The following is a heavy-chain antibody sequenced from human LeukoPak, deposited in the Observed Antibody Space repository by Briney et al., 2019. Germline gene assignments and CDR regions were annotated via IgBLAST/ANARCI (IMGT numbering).Heavy chain of an antibody. CDR3: GRQIDCSGAVEF. CDR2: IDWDDDK. V-gene: IGHV2-70*01. CDR1: GFSLSTRGMC. Sequence: CGPALVKPTQTPTLTCTFSGFSLSTRGMCVSWIRQPPGKALGWLGFIDWDDDKKYSTPHKTRLSISKDTSKNQVVLTMTNMDAVDTATYYCGRQIDCSGAVEFWGQGTLVTVSS. J-gene: IGHJ4*02. D-gene: IGHD2-15*01.